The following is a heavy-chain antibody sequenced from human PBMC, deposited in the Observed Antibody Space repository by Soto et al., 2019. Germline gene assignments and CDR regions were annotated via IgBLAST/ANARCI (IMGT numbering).Heavy chain of an antibody. CDR1: GFIFSSYG. V-gene: IGHV3-33*01. Sequence: GGSLRLSCAASGFIFSSYGMHWVRQAPGKGLEWVAVIWYDGSEKYYEDSVKGRFTISRDNSKNTLYLQMNSLRAEDTAVYYCARGNDILTGYYTFDYWGQGTLVTVSS. CDR3: ARGNDILTGYYTFDY. D-gene: IGHD3-9*01. J-gene: IGHJ4*02. CDR2: IWYDGSEK.